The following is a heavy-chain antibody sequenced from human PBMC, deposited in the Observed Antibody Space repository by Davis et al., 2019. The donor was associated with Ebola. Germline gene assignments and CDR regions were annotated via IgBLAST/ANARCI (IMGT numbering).Heavy chain of an antibody. CDR3: ARAPHSSTPFDY. V-gene: IGHV1-46*01. CDR1: GYTFISYY. J-gene: IGHJ4*02. Sequence: AASVKVSCKASGYTFISYYMHWVRQAPGQGLEWMGIINPSGGSTTYAQKFQGRVTMTRDTSTSTVYMGLSSLRSEDTAVYYCARAPHSSTPFDYWGQGILVTVSS. CDR2: INPSGGST. D-gene: IGHD6-13*01.